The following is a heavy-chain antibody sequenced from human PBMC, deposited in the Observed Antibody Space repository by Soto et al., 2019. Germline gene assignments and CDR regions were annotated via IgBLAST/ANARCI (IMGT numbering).Heavy chain of an antibody. J-gene: IGHJ4*02. CDR3: VRDPTPYYYDSSGSLSGTEYFDY. D-gene: IGHD3-22*01. CDR2: ISAYNGNT. V-gene: IGHV1-18*01. CDR1: GYTFTSYG. Sequence: QVQLVQSGAEVKKPGASVKVSCKASGYTFTSYGISWVRQAPGQGLEWMGWISAYNGNTNYAQKLQGRVTMTTDTSTSTAYMELRSLRSDDKAVYYCVRDPTPYYYDSSGSLSGTEYFDYWGQGTLVTVSS.